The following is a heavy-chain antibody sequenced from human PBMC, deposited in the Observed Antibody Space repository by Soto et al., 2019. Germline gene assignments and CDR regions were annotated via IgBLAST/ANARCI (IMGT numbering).Heavy chain of an antibody. V-gene: IGHV4-34*01. CDR3: ARRDRGMITFGGVIVAGLGY. CDR1: GGSFSGYY. D-gene: IGHD3-16*02. Sequence: PSETLSLTCAVYGGSFSGYYWSWIRQPPGKGLEWIGEINHSGSTNYNPSLKSRVTISVDTSKNQFSLKLSSVTAADTAVYYCARRDRGMITFGGVIVAGLGYWGQGTLVTVS. CDR2: INHSGST. J-gene: IGHJ4*01.